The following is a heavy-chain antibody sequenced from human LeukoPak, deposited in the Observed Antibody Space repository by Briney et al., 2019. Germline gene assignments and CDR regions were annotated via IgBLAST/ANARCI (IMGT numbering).Heavy chain of an antibody. CDR2: TYHSGST. V-gene: IGHV4-30-2*01. CDR3: AREGNWNGPGYFDY. J-gene: IGHJ4*02. D-gene: IGHD1-1*01. Sequence: PSETLSLTCAVSGGSISSGGYSWSWIRQPPGKGLEWIGYTYHSGSTYYNPSLKSRVTISVDTSKNQFSLKLSSVTAADTAVYYCAREGNWNGPGYFDYWGQGTLVTVSS. CDR1: GGSISSGGYS.